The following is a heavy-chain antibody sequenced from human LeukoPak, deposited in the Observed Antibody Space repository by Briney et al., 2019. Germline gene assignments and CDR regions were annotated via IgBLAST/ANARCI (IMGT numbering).Heavy chain of an antibody. CDR3: ASYGSGSYPNRDFDY. CDR2: INPNSGGT. Sequence: GASVKLSCKSSGYTFTGYYMHWVRQAPGQGLGWMGWINPNSGGTNNAQKFQGRVTMTRDTSISTAYMGLSRLRAQDTAVYNCASYGSGSYPNRDFDYWGQGTLVTVSS. CDR1: GYTFTGYY. J-gene: IGHJ4*02. D-gene: IGHD3-10*01. V-gene: IGHV1-2*02.